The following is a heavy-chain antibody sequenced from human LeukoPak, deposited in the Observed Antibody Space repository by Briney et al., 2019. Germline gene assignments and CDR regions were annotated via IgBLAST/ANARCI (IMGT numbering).Heavy chain of an antibody. CDR3: AKEDYGDYVAAFDI. CDR1: GFTFSSYG. V-gene: IGHV3-33*06. J-gene: IGHJ3*02. Sequence: AGSLRLSCAASGFTFSSYGMHWVRQAPGKGLEWVAVIWYDGSNKYYADSVKGRFTISRDNSKNTLYLQMNSLRAEDTAVYYCAKEDYGDYVAAFDIWGQGTMVTVSS. D-gene: IGHD4-17*01. CDR2: IWYDGSNK.